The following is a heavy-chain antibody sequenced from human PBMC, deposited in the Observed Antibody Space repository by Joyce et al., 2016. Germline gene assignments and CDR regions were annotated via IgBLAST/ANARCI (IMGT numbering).Heavy chain of an antibody. D-gene: IGHD7-27*01. CDR1: GGSFSGYY. CDR2: INHSESI. J-gene: IGHJ5*02. Sequence: QVQLQQWGAGLLKPSETLSLTCAVYGGSFSGYYWSWISQPPGKGLEWIGEINHSESINYNPPLNSRVTISLDTSKTQFALKLSSVTAADTAVYYCARGPRSNWGLVWFDPWGQGTLVTVSS. CDR3: ARGPRSNWGLVWFDP. V-gene: IGHV4-34*01.